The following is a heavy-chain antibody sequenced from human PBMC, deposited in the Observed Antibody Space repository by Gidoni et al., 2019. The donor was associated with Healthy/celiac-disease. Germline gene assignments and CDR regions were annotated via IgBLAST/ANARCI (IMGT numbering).Heavy chain of an antibody. V-gene: IGHV3-21*01. CDR2: ISSSSSYI. J-gene: IGHJ3*02. Sequence: EVQLVESGGGLVKPGGSLSLSCAASGFTFSSYSMNWVRQAPGKGLEWVSSISSSSSYIYYADSVKGRFTISRDNAKNSLYLQMNSLRAEDTAVYYCARALLRPDAFDIWGQGTMVTVSS. CDR1: GFTFSSYS. D-gene: IGHD3-3*01. CDR3: ARALLRPDAFDI.